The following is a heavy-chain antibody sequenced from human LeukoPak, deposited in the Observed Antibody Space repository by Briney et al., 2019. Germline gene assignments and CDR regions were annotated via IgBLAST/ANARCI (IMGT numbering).Heavy chain of an antibody. J-gene: IGHJ6*02. CDR2: ISYDGSNK. CDR3: AKANYGDPHELYGMDV. CDR1: GFTFSSYG. D-gene: IGHD4-17*01. V-gene: IGHV3-30*18. Sequence: PGGSLRLSCAASGFTFSSYGMHWVRQAPGKGLEWVAVISYDGSNKYYADSVKGRFTISRDNSKNTLYLQMNSLRAEDTAVYYCAKANYGDPHELYGMDVWGQGTTVTVSS.